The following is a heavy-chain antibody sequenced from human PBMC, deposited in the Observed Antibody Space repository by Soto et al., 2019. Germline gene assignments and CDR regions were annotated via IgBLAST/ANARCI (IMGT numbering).Heavy chain of an antibody. V-gene: IGHV3-20*04. D-gene: IGHD2-15*01. J-gene: IGHJ4*02. Sequence: SGGSLRLSCAASGFTFYDYGMSWVRQAPGKGLEWVSGINWNGGSTGYADSVKGRFTISRDNAKNSLYLQMNSLRAEDTALYYCARDFYCSGGSCTHFDYWGQGTLVTVSS. CDR1: GFTFYDYG. CDR3: ARDFYCSGGSCTHFDY. CDR2: INWNGGST.